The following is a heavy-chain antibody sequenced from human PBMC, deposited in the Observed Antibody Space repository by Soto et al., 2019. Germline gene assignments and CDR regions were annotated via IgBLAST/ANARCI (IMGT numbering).Heavy chain of an antibody. J-gene: IGHJ6*02. V-gene: IGHV4-39*01. Sequence: TSETLSLTCTVSGGSISSGGYSWSWIRQPPGKGLEWIGTISYSGSTYYNPSLNGRVIISVDTSKNQFSLKLSSLTAADTAVYYCSRRYSFGSGKYGVDVWGQGTMVTVSS. CDR3: SRRYSFGSGKYGVDV. CDR2: ISYSGST. CDR1: GGSISSGGYS. D-gene: IGHD3-10*01.